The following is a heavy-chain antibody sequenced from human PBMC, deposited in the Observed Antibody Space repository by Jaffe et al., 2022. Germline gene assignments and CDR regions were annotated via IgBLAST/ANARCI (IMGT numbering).Heavy chain of an antibody. Sequence: EVQLVESGGGLVQPGGSLRLSCAASGFTFSSYSMNWVRQAPGKGLEWVSYISSSSSTIYYADSVKGRFTISRDNAKNSLYLQMNSLRAEDTAVYYCAREWGSTIFGVVIIGGVFDYYYMDVWGKGTTVTVSS. CDR1: GFTFSSYS. CDR2: ISSSSSTI. J-gene: IGHJ6*03. D-gene: IGHD3-3*01. V-gene: IGHV3-48*01. CDR3: AREWGSTIFGVVIIGGVFDYYYMDV.